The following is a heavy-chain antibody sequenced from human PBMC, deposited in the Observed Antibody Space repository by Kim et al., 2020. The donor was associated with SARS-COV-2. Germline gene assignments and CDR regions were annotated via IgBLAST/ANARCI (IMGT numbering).Heavy chain of an antibody. CDR1: GTSITSYY. J-gene: IGHJ2*01. CDR3: SRHNGKKVDGSSWY. D-gene: IGHD6-13*01. Sequence: SETLSLTCTVSGTSITSYYWSWIRQPPGKGLEWIGYISSSGSTNYNPSLKSRVTISLDTSKNQFSLSLTSVTAADTAAVYCSRHNGKKVDGSSWY. CDR2: ISSSGST. V-gene: IGHV4-59*08.